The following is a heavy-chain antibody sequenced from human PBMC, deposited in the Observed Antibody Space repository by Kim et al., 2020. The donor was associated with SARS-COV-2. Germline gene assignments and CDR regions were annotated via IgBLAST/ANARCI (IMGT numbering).Heavy chain of an antibody. D-gene: IGHD2-2*02. J-gene: IGHJ6*02. CDR3: ANDLDIVVVPAAIYYYYYYCMAG. Sequence: GGSLRLSCAASGFTFSSYGMHWVRQAPGKGLEWVAVISYDGSNKYYADSVKGRFTISRDNSKNTLYLQMNSLRAEDTAVYYCANDLDIVVVPAAIYYYYYYCMAGWGQGTPVTVS. V-gene: IGHV3-30*18. CDR2: ISYDGSNK. CDR1: GFTFSSYG.